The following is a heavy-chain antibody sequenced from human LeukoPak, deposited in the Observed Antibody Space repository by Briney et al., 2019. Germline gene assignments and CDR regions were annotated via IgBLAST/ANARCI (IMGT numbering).Heavy chain of an antibody. D-gene: IGHD3-10*01. Sequence: GESLKISCEASGYTFTHQWIGWVRQMAGGGLEWVGIIYPRASDTRYSPSFQGHVTISADTSINTAYLEWSSLEASDTAMYYCARHSDVIGAIWGQGTLVTVSS. CDR2: IYPRASDT. V-gene: IGHV5-51*01. J-gene: IGHJ4*02. CDR3: ARHSDVIGAI. CDR1: GYTFTHQW.